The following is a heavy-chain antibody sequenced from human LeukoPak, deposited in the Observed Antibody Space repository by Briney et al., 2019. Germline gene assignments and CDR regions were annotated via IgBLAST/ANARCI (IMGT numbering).Heavy chain of an antibody. Sequence: SQTLSLTCTVSGGSISISSGGYYWSWIRQHPGKGLEWIGYIYYSGSTYYNPSLKSRVTISVDTSKNQFSLKLSSVTAADTAVYYCARGRYYYDSSGYSNSYSYYFDYWGQGTLVTVSS. D-gene: IGHD3-22*01. CDR1: GGSISISSGGYY. CDR2: IYYSGST. V-gene: IGHV4-31*03. J-gene: IGHJ4*02. CDR3: ARGRYYYDSSGYSNSYSYYFDY.